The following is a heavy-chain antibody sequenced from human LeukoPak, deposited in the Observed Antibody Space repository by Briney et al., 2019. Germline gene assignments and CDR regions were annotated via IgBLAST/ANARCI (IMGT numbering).Heavy chain of an antibody. J-gene: IGHJ4*02. V-gene: IGHV3-48*04. D-gene: IGHD3-22*01. CDR2: ISSSGSTI. CDR1: GFTFSSYS. Sequence: GGSLRLSCAASGFTFSSYSMTWVRQAPGKGLEWVSYISSSGSTIYYADSVKGRFTISRDNAKNSLYLQMNSLRAEDTAVYYCARDFNYYDSSGYFDYWGQGTLVTVSS. CDR3: ARDFNYYDSSGYFDY.